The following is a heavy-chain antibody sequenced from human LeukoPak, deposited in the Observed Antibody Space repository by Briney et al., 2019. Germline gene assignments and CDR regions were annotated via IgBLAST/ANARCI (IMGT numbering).Heavy chain of an antibody. CDR1: RFSFSNYW. CDR2: VKSDGSNP. Sequence: GSLRLSCAASRFSFSNYWMHWVRQAPGKGLVXVSRVKSDGSNPSYADSVKGRFTISRDNAENMLYLQMNTLGAEDTAVYYCARDIVSGSGSLDYWGQGTLVTVSS. CDR3: ARDIVSGSGSLDY. D-gene: IGHD3-10*01. V-gene: IGHV3-74*01. J-gene: IGHJ4*02.